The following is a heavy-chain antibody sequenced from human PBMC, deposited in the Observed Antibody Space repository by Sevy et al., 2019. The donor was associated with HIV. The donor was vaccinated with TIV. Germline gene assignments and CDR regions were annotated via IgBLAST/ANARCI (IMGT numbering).Heavy chain of an antibody. Sequence: SETLSLTCGVSGYSISSGYYWGWIRQPPGKGLEWIGSIYHSGSTYSNPSLKSRVTKSVDTSKNQFSLKLSSVTAADTAVYYCARGGYTYGKGYFDYWGQGTLVTVSS. CDR3: ARGGYTYGKGYFDY. CDR2: IYHSGST. J-gene: IGHJ4*02. D-gene: IGHD5-18*01. V-gene: IGHV4-38-2*01. CDR1: GYSISSGYY.